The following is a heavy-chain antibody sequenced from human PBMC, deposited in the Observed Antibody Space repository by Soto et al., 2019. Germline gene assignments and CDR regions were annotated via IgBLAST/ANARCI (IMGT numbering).Heavy chain of an antibody. J-gene: IGHJ4*02. Sequence: GGSLRLSCATSGFPFSDYYMSWIRQAPGKGLEWLSHISPKSTYRNYADSVKGRFTISRDNVEDTLFLQLNNVRGDDTAVYFCAKGPLDDCLGGSCHFDHWGQGVLVTVSS. CDR1: GFPFSDYY. CDR3: AKGPLDDCLGGSCHFDH. V-gene: IGHV3-11*03. CDR2: ISPKSTYR. D-gene: IGHD2-15*01.